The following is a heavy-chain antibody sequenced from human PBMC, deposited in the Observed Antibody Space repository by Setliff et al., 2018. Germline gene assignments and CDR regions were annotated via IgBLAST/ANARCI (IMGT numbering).Heavy chain of an antibody. Sequence: GGSLRLSCLASGFTFDDYGMSWVRQAPGKGLEWVANLKEDGSVKYYVDSVKGRFTISRDNANKSLYLQMNSLRAEDTAVYYCARDPGWKQFDYWGQGTLVTVSS. V-gene: IGHV3-7*03. CDR1: GFTFDDYG. CDR3: ARDPGWKQFDY. CDR2: LKEDGSVK. D-gene: IGHD6-19*01. J-gene: IGHJ4*02.